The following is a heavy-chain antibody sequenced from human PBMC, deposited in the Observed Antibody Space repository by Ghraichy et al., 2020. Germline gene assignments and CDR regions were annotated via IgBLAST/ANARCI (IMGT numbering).Heavy chain of an antibody. CDR3: ARDCSSSWYGEYSYYYYGMDV. V-gene: IGHV3-7*01. CDR1: GFTFSSYW. Sequence: GGSLRLSCAASGFTFSSYWMSWVRQAPGKGLEWVANIKQDGSEKYYVDSVKGRFTISRDNAKNSLYLQMNSLRAEDTAVYYCARDCSSSWYGEYSYYYYGMDVWGQGTTVTVSS. J-gene: IGHJ6*02. CDR2: IKQDGSEK. D-gene: IGHD6-13*01.